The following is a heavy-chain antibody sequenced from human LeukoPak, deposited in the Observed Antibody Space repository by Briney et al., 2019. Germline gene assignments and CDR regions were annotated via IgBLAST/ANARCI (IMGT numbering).Heavy chain of an antibody. CDR3: ARLPAYSNYAFDN. V-gene: IGHV4-39*01. CDR1: GGSISSSSYY. Sequence: SETLSLTCTVSGGSISSSSYYWGWIRQPPGKGLEWIGSIYYTGSTYYNPSLKSRVTISVDTSKNQFSLKLSSVTAADTAVYYCARLPAYSNYAFDNWGQGTLVTVSS. J-gene: IGHJ4*02. D-gene: IGHD4-11*01. CDR2: IYYTGST.